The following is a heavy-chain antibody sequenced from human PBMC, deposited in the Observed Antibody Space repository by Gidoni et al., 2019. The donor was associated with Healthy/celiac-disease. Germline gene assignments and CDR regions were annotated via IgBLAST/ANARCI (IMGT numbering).Heavy chain of an antibody. V-gene: IGHV3-23*01. CDR3: ATVRFLEWLPIF. CDR2: ISGSGGSK. CDR1: GFPFSSSS. J-gene: IGHJ4*02. Sequence: EVQLLESGGGLVQPGGSLRLSCAASGFPFSSSSMSWVRQAPGKGLEWVSAISGSGGSKYYADSVKGRFTISRDNSKNTLYLQMNSLRAEDTAVYYCATVRFLEWLPIFWGQGTLVTVSS. D-gene: IGHD3-3*01.